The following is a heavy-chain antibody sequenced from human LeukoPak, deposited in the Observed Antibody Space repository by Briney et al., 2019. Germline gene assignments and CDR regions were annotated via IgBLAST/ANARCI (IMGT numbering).Heavy chain of an antibody. D-gene: IGHD5-24*01. CDR1: GGTFSSYA. CDR3: ARFLTRDGYTQYYFDY. J-gene: IGHJ4*02. V-gene: IGHV1-8*02. CDR2: MNPNSGNT. Sequence: AAVKVSCKASGGTFSSYAISWVRQAPGQGLEWMGWMNPNSGNTGYAQKFQGRVTMTRNTSISTAYMELSSLRSEDTAVYYCARFLTRDGYTQYYFDYWGQGTPVTVSS.